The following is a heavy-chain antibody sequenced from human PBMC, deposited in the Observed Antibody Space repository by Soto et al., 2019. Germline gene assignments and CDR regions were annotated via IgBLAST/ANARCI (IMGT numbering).Heavy chain of an antibody. V-gene: IGHV3-7*03. Sequence: GVSLRLSCADSGFILRNYWMSWVRQAPGMGLQWVASIEEDGSEKYYVDPVKGRFTISRENAKNSLYLQMNSLRAEDTAVYYCARYRSLDPWGQGILVTVSS. D-gene: IGHD3-16*02. CDR1: GFILRNYW. CDR3: ARYRSLDP. J-gene: IGHJ5*02. CDR2: IEEDGSEK.